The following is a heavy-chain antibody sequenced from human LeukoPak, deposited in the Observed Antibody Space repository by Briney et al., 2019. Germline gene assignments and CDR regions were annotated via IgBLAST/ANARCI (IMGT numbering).Heavy chain of an antibody. J-gene: IGHJ4*02. V-gene: IGHV3-9*01. CDR1: GFTFDDYA. D-gene: IGHD5-12*01. CDR2: ISWNSGSI. Sequence: PGGSLRLSCAASGFTFDDYAMHWVRQAPGKGLEWVSGISWNSGSIGYADSVKGRFTISRDNAKNSLYLQMNSLRAEDTALYYCAKDKRTDSGYVFDYWGQGTLVTVSS. CDR3: AKDKRTDSGYVFDY.